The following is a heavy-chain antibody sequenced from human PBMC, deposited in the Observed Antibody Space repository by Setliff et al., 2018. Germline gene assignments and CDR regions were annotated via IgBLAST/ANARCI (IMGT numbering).Heavy chain of an antibody. V-gene: IGHV1-8*02. Sequence: ASVKVSCKASGGTFSSYAISWVRQAPGQGLEWMGWMNPNSGNTGYAQKFQGRVTMTRNTSISTAYMELSSLRSEDTAVYYCARGLMVRRSNWFDPWGQGTLVTAPQ. CDR3: ARGLMVRRSNWFDP. D-gene: IGHD3-10*01. J-gene: IGHJ5*02. CDR2: MNPNSGNT. CDR1: GGTFSSYA.